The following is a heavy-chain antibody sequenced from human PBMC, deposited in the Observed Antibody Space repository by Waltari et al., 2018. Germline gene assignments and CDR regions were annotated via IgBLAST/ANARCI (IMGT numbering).Heavy chain of an antibody. Sequence: EVQLVESGGVFVQPGGAQRLSCTASGSTFSHYWIHWVRQAPGKGPVCVSRINPDGSDTTYADSVKGRFTISRDNAKDTLYLQMNSLRVEDTAVYYCARAGFYRFDYWGHGTLATVSS. D-gene: IGHD3-16*02. CDR3: ARAGFYRFDY. CDR2: INPDGSDT. CDR1: GSTFSHYW. V-gene: IGHV3-74*01. J-gene: IGHJ4*01.